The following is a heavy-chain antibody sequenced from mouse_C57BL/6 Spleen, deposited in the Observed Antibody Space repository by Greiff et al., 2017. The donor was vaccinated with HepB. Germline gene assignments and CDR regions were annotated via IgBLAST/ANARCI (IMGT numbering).Heavy chain of an antibody. V-gene: IGHV1-80*01. D-gene: IGHD1-1*01. Sequence: QVQLQQSGAELVKPGASVKISCKASGYAFSSYWMNWVKQRPGKGLEWIGQIYPGDGDTNYNGKFTGKATLTADKSSSTAYMQLSSLTSEDSAVYFCARQYCSSYGAMDYWGQGTSVTVSS. CDR3: ARQYCSSYGAMDY. CDR2: IYPGDGDT. CDR1: GYAFSSYW. J-gene: IGHJ4*01.